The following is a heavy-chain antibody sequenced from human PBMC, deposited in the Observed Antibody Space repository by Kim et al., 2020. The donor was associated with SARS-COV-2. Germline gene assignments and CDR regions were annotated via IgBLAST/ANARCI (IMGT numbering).Heavy chain of an antibody. CDR1: GGSFSGYY. D-gene: IGHD3-16*01. Sequence: SETLSLTCAVYGGSFSGYYWSWIRQPPGKGLEWIGEINHSGSTNYNPSLKSRVTISVDTSKNQFSLKLSSVTAADTAVYYCARAYDYVWGSFTPFGYWGQGTLVTVSS. J-gene: IGHJ4*02. CDR2: INHSGST. V-gene: IGHV4-34*01. CDR3: ARAYDYVWGSFTPFGY.